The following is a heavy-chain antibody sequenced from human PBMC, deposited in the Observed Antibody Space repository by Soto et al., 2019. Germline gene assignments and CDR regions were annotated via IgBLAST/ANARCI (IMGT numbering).Heavy chain of an antibody. CDR1: GFTFSSYG. CDR3: ARDLGEEGYCSGGSCFSSYYYYGMDV. J-gene: IGHJ6*02. D-gene: IGHD2-15*01. CDR2: IWYDGSNK. V-gene: IGHV3-33*01. Sequence: GGSLRLSCAASGFTFSSYGMHWVRQAPGKGLEWVAVIWYDGSNKYYADSVKGRFTISRDNSKNTLYLQMNSLRAEDTAVYYCARDLGEEGYCSGGSCFSSYYYYGMDVWGQGTTVTVSS.